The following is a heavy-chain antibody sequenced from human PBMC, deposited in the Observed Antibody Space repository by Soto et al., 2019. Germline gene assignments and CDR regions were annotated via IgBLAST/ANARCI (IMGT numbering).Heavy chain of an antibody. Sequence: GGSLRLSCPASGFTFSTYARSWGRQAPGKGLEWVSAISGSGGSTYYADSVKGRFTISRDNSKNTLYLQMNSLRAEDTAVYYCAKDREYYYDTDAFDSCGQGTMVTVSS. CDR2: ISGSGGST. J-gene: IGHJ3*02. CDR1: GFTFSTYA. CDR3: AKDREYYYDTDAFDS. D-gene: IGHD3-22*01. V-gene: IGHV3-23*01.